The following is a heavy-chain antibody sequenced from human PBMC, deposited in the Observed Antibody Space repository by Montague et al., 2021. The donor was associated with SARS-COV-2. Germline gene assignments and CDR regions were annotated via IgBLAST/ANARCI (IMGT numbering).Heavy chain of an antibody. CDR3: ARTWSDYGDYDAFDL. CDR1: GGSISTYY. CDR2: IYYSGST. J-gene: IGHJ3*01. V-gene: IGHV4-59*13. Sequence: SETLSLTCTVSGGSISTYYWNWIRQPPGKGLEWIAYIYYSGSTNYIPSLKSRATISLDTSKNQFSLLLNSVTAAATAVYFCARTWSDYGDYDAFDLWGQGTMVTVSS. D-gene: IGHD4-17*01.